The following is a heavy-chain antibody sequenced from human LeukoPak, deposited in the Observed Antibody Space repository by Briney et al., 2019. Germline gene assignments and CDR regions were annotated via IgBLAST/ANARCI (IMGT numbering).Heavy chain of an antibody. Sequence: GGSLRLSCAASGFTVSSNYMSWARQAPGKGLEWVSVIYSGGSTYYADSVKGRFTISRDNSKNTLYLQMNSLRAEDTAVYYCARDPSSSWPYYFDYWGQGTLVTVSS. CDR1: GFTVSSNY. V-gene: IGHV3-53*01. J-gene: IGHJ4*02. D-gene: IGHD6-13*01. CDR2: IYSGGST. CDR3: ARDPSSSWPYYFDY.